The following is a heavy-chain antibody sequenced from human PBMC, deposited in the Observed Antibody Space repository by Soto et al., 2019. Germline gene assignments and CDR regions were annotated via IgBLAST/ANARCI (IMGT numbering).Heavy chain of an antibody. D-gene: IGHD2-15*01. Sequence: ASVKVSCKASGYTFTNYDINWVRQAPGQGLEWMGWISAYNGDTNYAQKLQGRVTMTTDTSTSTAYMELRSLRSDDTAVYYCARSGLPDPVVVVGHTPFDPWGQGTLVAVSS. CDR3: ARSGLPDPVVVVGHTPFDP. CDR1: GYTFTNYD. V-gene: IGHV1-18*01. J-gene: IGHJ5*02. CDR2: ISAYNGDT.